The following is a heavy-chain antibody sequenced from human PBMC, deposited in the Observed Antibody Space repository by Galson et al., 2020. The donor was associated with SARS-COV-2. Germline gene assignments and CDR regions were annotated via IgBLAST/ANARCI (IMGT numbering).Heavy chain of an antibody. V-gene: IGHV4-39*01. CDR3: ARQRDDILTGYPRYYFDY. CDR1: GGSISSSSYY. D-gene: IGHD3-9*01. CDR2: IYYSGST. J-gene: IGHJ4*02. Sequence: SETLSLTCTVSGGSISSSSYYWGWIRQPPGKGLEWIGSIYYSGSTYYNPSLKSRVTISVDTSKNLFSLKLSSVTAADTAVYYCARQRDDILTGYPRYYFDYWGQGTLVTVSS.